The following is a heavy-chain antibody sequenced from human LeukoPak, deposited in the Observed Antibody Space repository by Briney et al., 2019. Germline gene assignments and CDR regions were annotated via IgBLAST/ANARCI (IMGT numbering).Heavy chain of an antibody. CDR3: ARVWYDSSGYRLNDY. V-gene: IGHV1-2*06. D-gene: IGHD3-22*01. J-gene: IGHJ4*02. Sequence: ASVKVSCKASGYTFTGYYMHWVRQAPGQGLEWMGRINPNSGGTNYAQKFQGRVTMTRDTSISTAYMELSRLRSDDTAVYYCARVWYDSSGYRLNDYWGQGTLVTVSS. CDR1: GYTFTGYY. CDR2: INPNSGGT.